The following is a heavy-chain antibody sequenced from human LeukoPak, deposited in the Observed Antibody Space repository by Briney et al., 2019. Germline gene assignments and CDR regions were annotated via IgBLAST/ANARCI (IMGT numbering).Heavy chain of an antibody. J-gene: IGHJ4*02. V-gene: IGHV1-18*01. CDR1: GYTFTSYG. CDR2: TSAYNGNT. D-gene: IGHD3-22*01. CDR3: ARSGYYYDSSGSHSN. Sequence: ASVKVSCKASGYTFTSYGISWVRQAPGQGLEWMGWTSAYNGNTNYAQKLQGRVTMTTDTSTSTAYMELRSLRSDDTAVYYRARSGYYYDSSGSHSNWGQGTLVTVSS.